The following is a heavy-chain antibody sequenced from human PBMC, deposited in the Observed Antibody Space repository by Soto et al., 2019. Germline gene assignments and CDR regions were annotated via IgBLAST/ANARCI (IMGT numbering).Heavy chain of an antibody. J-gene: IGHJ4*02. CDR3: ARDGDVNTGFGKEY. Sequence: GWSLRLSCAASGFSFRSHWMTLVRQAPGKGLEWAANINQDGSEKHYVDSVKGRFTISRNNAENSLSLQMNSLRADDTAVYYCARDGDVNTGFGKEYWGKGTLVTVSS. D-gene: IGHD3-16*01. CDR2: INQDGSEK. CDR1: GFSFRSHW. V-gene: IGHV3-7*01.